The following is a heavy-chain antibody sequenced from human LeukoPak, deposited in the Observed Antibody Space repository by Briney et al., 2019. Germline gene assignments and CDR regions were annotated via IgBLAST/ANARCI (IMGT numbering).Heavy chain of an antibody. CDR1: GFTFSSYS. J-gene: IGHJ4*02. D-gene: IGHD3-16*01. V-gene: IGHV3-48*01. CDR3: ARSMIAFGGAIDY. CDR2: ISSSSVTI. Sequence: GGSLRLSCAASGFTFSSYSVNLVRQAPGKGLEWISYISSSSVTIYYADSVRGRFTFSRDNARNSLSLLMNSLRVEDTAVYYCARSMIAFGGAIDYWGQGTQVTVSS.